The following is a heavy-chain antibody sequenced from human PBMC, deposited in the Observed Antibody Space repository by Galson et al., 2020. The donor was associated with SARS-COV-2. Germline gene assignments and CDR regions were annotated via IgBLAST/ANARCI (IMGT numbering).Heavy chain of an antibody. CDR1: GFTFSSYG. Sequence: GGSLRLSCAASGFTFSSYGMHWVRQAPGKGLEWVAVIWYDGSNKYYADSVKGRFTISRDNSKNTLYLQMNSLRAEDTAMYYCARDGSNIHLFLRRGYYFDYWGQGTLVTVSS. D-gene: IGHD3-10*01. J-gene: IGHJ4*02. CDR3: ARDGSNIHLFLRRGYYFDY. CDR2: IWYDGSNK. V-gene: IGHV3-33*01.